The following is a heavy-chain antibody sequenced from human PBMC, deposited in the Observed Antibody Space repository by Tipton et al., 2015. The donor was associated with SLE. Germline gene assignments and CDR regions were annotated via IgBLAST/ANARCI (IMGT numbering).Heavy chain of an antibody. CDR2: INHSGST. CDR1: GGSFSGYY. CDR3: ASSRLELRYYSGMDV. Sequence: TLSLTCAVYGGSFSGYYWSWFRQPPGKGLEWIGEINHSGSTNYNPSLKSRVTISVDTSKNQFSLKLSSVTAADTAVYYCASSRLELRYYSGMDVWGQGTTVTVSS. J-gene: IGHJ6*02. V-gene: IGHV4-34*01. D-gene: IGHD1-7*01.